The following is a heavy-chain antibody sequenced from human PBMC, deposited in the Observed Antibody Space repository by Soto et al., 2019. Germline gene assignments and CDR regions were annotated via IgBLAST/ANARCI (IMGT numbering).Heavy chain of an antibody. CDR1: GDPISSRNW. J-gene: IGHJ6*02. CDR3: ARAGRGYCSGFTCDDGLYGMAV. CDR2: ISHVGNS. Sequence: PSETLSLTCAVSGDPISSRNWWNWVRQPPGKGLEWIGQISHVGNSNYNPSLQSRLTISVDKSKNQFSLELSSVTAADTAVYYCARAGRGYCSGFTCDDGLYGMAVWGQGTTVTGS. V-gene: IGHV4-4*02. D-gene: IGHD2-15*01.